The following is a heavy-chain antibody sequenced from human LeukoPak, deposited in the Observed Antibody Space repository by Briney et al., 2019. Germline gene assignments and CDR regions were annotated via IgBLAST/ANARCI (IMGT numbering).Heavy chain of an antibody. J-gene: IGHJ3*02. CDR3: ARIPYYDFWSGQSI. Sequence: PSETLSLTCTVSGGSISSYYWSWIRQRPGKGLEWIGYIYYGGSTNYNPSLKSRVTISVDTSKNQFSLKLSSVTTADTAVYYCARIPYYDFWSGQSIWGQGTMVTVSS. CDR1: GGSISSYY. D-gene: IGHD3-3*01. CDR2: IYYGGST. V-gene: IGHV4-59*01.